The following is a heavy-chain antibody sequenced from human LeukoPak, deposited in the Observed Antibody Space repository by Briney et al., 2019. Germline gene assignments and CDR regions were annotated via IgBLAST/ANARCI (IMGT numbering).Heavy chain of an antibody. CDR1: GFTFSTYA. CDR2: ISSIGGTT. D-gene: IGHD2-21*01. Sequence: GSLRLSCAASGFTFSTYALHWVRQVPGKGLGYVSAISSIGGTTYYANSVKGRFTISRDNSKNTLYLQMGSLKPEDTAVYYCARVGDNTAFDYWGQGTLVTVSS. CDR3: ARVGDNTAFDY. J-gene: IGHJ4*02. V-gene: IGHV3-64*01.